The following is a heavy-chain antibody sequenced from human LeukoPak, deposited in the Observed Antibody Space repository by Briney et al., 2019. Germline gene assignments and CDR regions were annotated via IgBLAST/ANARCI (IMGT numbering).Heavy chain of an antibody. J-gene: IGHJ4*02. CDR1: GYIFTSYW. CDR3: ARRAYGSGNYYFDY. V-gene: IGHV5-51*01. D-gene: IGHD3-10*01. CDR2: IYPGDSNT. Sequence: RRESLKISWKGSGYIFTSYWIVWVRQMPGKGLEWMGIIYPGDSNTRYSPSFQGQVTISADKSISTAYLQWSSLKASDTAMYYCARRAYGSGNYYFDYWGQGTLVTVSS.